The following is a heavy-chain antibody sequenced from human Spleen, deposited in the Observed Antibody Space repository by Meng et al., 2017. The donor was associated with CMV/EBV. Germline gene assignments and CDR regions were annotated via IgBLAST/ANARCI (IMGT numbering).Heavy chain of an antibody. CDR1: GYTFSSFG. D-gene: IGHD1-7*01. CDR2: ISAYNGNT. Sequence: GYTFSSFGISWVRQAPGQGLEWMGWISAYNGNTNYAQKLQGRVTMTTDTSTSTAYMELRSLRSDDTAVYYCASGGIDYNWNYGHFDYWGQGTLVTVSS. CDR3: ASGGIDYNWNYGHFDY. V-gene: IGHV1-18*01. J-gene: IGHJ4*02.